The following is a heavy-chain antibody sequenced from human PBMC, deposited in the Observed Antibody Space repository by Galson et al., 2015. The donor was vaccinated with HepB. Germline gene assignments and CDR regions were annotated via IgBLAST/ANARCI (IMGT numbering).Heavy chain of an antibody. J-gene: IGHJ5*02. CDR3: AKDVVVVPAASRWFDP. D-gene: IGHD2-2*01. Sequence: SLRLSCAASGFTFSSYGMHWVRQAPGKGLEWVAVISYDGSNRFYADSVKGRFTISRDNSKNTLHLQMNSLRSEDTAVYYCAKDVVVVPAASRWFDPWGQGTLVTVSS. V-gene: IGHV3-30*18. CDR2: ISYDGSNR. CDR1: GFTFSSYG.